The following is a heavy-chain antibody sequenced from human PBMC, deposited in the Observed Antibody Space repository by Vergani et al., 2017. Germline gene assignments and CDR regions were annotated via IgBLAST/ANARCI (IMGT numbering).Heavy chain of an antibody. CDR1: GGSISSGGYY. D-gene: IGHD3-10*01. CDR2: IYYSGST. V-gene: IGHV4-31*03. CDR3: AGGNYGSGSYFDCFDY. Sequence: QVQLQESGPGLVKPSQTLSLTCTVSGGSISSGGYYWSWIRQHPGKGLEWIGYIYYSGSTYYNPSLKSRVTISVDTSKNQFSLKLSSVTAADTAVYYCAGGNYGSGSYFDCFDYWGQGTLVTVSS. J-gene: IGHJ4*02.